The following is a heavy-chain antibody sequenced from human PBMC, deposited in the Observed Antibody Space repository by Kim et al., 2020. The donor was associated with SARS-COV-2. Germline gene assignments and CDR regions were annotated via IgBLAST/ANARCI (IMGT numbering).Heavy chain of an antibody. D-gene: IGHD6-13*01. CDR3: AKVAGTSSSWTRSRNYFDY. J-gene: IGHJ4*02. V-gene: IGHV3-30*02. Sequence: GRLTISRDNSKNTLYLQMNSLRAEDTAVYYCAKVAGTSSSWTRSRNYFDYWGQGTLVTVSS.